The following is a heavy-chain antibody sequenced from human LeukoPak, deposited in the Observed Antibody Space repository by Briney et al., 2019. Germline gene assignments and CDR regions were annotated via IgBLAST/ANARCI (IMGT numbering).Heavy chain of an antibody. CDR1: GFTFSGSA. J-gene: IGHJ4*02. Sequence: GGSLRLSCAASGFTFSGSAMHWVRQASGKGLEWVGRIRSKANSYATAYAASVQGRFTISRDDSKNTAYLQMNSLETEDTAVYDCSSPYCTDGVCYPGYWGQGTLVTVSS. D-gene: IGHD2-8*01. CDR2: IRSKANSYAT. CDR3: SSPYCTDGVCYPGY. V-gene: IGHV3-73*01.